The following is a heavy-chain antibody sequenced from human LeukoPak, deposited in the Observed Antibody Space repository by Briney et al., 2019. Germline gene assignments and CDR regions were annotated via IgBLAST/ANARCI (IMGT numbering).Heavy chain of an antibody. J-gene: IGHJ4*02. CDR3: ARARRYYDSSGYYPPDY. V-gene: IGHV4-30-2*01. D-gene: IGHD3-22*01. CDR1: GGSISSGGYY. CDR2: IYHSGST. Sequence: SQTLSLTCTVSGGSISSGGYYWSWIRQPPGKGLEWIGYIYHSGSTYYNPSLKSRVTISVDRSKNQFSLKLSSVTAADTAVYYCARARRYYDSSGYYPPDYWGQGTLVTVSS.